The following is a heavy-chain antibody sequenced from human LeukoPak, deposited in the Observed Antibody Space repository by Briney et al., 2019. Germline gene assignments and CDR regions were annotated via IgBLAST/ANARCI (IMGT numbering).Heavy chain of an antibody. CDR3: PKMDVG. Sequence: PGGSLRLSCAASGFTFTSSWMHWVRQAPGKGLVWVSRINGDGSSTSYADSVKGRFTISRDNAKNTVYLQMNSLRAEDTAVYYCPKMDVGWGQGTLVTVSS. CDR2: INGDGSST. J-gene: IGHJ4*02. V-gene: IGHV3-74*01. D-gene: IGHD5-24*01. CDR1: GFTFTSSW.